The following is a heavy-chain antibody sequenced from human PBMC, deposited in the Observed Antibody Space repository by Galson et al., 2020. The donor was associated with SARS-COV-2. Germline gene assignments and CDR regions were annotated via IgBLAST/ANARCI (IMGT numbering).Heavy chain of an antibody. Sequence: ASVKVSCKASGYTFTSYAMHWVRQAPGQRLEWMGWINAGNGNTKYSQKFQGRVTITRDTSASTAYMELSSLRSEDTAVYYCARGDGDAYYYYYGMDVWGQGTTVTVSS. D-gene: IGHD4-17*01. J-gene: IGHJ6*02. CDR1: GYTFTSYA. V-gene: IGHV1-3*01. CDR3: ARGDGDAYYYYYGMDV. CDR2: INAGNGNT.